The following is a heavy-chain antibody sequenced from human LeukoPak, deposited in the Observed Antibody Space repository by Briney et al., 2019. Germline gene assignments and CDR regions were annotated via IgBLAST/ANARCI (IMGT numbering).Heavy chain of an antibody. V-gene: IGHV1-2*02. D-gene: IGHD3-10*01. J-gene: IGHJ5*02. CDR1: GYTFIGYY. CDR3: ARPGFGELFLGVNGFDP. Sequence: ASVKVSCKASGYTFIGYYMHWVRQAPGQGLEWMGWINPNSGGTNYAQKFQGRVTMTRDTSISTAYMELSRLRSDDTAVYYCARPGFGELFLGVNGFDPWGQGTLVTVSS. CDR2: INPNSGGT.